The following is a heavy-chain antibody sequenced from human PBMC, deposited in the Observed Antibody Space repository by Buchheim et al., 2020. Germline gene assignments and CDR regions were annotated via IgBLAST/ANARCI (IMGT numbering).Heavy chain of an antibody. Sequence: QVQLQESGPGLVKPSQTLSLTCAISGDSVSSNSVTWNWIRQSPSRGLEWLGRTFYRSKWNNDYAVSVKSRITINPDISKNQVSLQLNSVTPEDTAVYYCARRFRAAAGNWFDAWGQGTL. D-gene: IGHD6-13*01. CDR3: ARRFRAAAGNWFDA. CDR2: TFYRSKWNN. J-gene: IGHJ5*02. V-gene: IGHV6-1*01. CDR1: GDSVSSNSVT.